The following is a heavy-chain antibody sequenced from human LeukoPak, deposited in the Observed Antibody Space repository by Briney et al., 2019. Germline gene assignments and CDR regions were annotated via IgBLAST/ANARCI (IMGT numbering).Heavy chain of an antibody. D-gene: IGHD3-22*01. CDR1: GYTFIGYY. CDR2: INPNSGVT. CDR3: ARQGGTMIAVVTVALDI. J-gene: IGHJ3*02. V-gene: IGHV1-2*02. Sequence: GASVKVSCKASGYTFIGYYMHWVRQAPGQGLEWMGWINPNSGVTNYAQKFQGRVTMTRDTSISTAYMELTSLRSDDTAVYYCARQGGTMIAVVTVALDIWGQGTMVTVSS.